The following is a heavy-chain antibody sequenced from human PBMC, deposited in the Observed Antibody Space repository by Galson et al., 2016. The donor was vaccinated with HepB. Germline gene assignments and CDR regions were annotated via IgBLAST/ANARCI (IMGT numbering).Heavy chain of an antibody. CDR3: AKARGQWLGFDP. CDR2: ISGGDGRT. V-gene: IGHV3-23*01. J-gene: IGHJ5*02. CDR1: GLRFSDLW. D-gene: IGHD6-19*01. Sequence: SLRLSCAVSGLRFSDLWMDWVRQAPGKGLEWVSAISGGDGRTYYADSVRGRFTISRDKSKNTLYLQMDSLRVEDTAIYYCAKARGQWLGFDPWGQGALVTVSS.